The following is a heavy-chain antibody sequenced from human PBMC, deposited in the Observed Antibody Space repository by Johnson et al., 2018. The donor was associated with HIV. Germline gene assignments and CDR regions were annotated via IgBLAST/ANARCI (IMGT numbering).Heavy chain of an antibody. CDR2: IKQDGSEK. CDR3: AGGGAAAGTWDAFDM. CDR1: GFPFSNYW. D-gene: IGHD6-13*01. Sequence: VQLVEPGGGLVQPGGSLRLSCAASGFPFSNYWMNWVRQAPGKGLEWVANIKQDGSEKYYVDSVKGRFTISRDNAKNSLYLQMNSLRVEDTAVYYCAGGGAAAGTWDAFDMWGRGTLVTVSS. V-gene: IGHV3-7*01. J-gene: IGHJ3*02.